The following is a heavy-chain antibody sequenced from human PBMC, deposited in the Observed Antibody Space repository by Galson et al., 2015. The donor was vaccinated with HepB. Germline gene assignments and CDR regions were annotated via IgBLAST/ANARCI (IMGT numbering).Heavy chain of an antibody. V-gene: IGHV5-10-1*01. D-gene: IGHD2-15*01. CDR3: ARQYCSGGSCGYYFEY. J-gene: IGHJ4*02. Sequence: QSGAEVKKPGESLRISCKGSGYSFTSYWISWVRQMPGKGLEWIGRINPSDSYTNYSPSFQGHVTISGDKSTSSAYLEWSSLEASDTAIYYCARQYCSGGSCGYYFEYWGQGTLVTVSS. CDR1: GYSFTSYW. CDR2: INPSDSYT.